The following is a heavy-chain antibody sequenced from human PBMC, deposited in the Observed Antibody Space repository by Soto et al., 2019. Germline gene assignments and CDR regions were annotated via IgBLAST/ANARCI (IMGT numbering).Heavy chain of an antibody. J-gene: IGHJ6*02. CDR2: IIPILGIA. CDR1: GGTFSSYT. Sequence: QVQLVQSGAEVKKPGSSVKVSCKASGGTFSSYTISWVRQAPGQGLEWMGRIIPILGIANYAQKFQGRVTITADKSTSTAYMELSSLRSEDTAVYYCARDQTTVIGYYYYGMDVWGQGTTVTVSS. D-gene: IGHD4-17*01. V-gene: IGHV1-69*08. CDR3: ARDQTTVIGYYYYGMDV.